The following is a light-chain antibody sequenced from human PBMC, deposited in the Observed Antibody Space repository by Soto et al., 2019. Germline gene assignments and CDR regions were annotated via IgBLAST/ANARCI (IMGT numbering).Light chain of an antibody. CDR2: GAS. Sequence: DNELTLSPGSQSLSPGEQATLSCRASQSVSKWYVAWYQVKPGQAPRLVIYGASSRATGIPDRFSGGGSGTEFTLSISRLEPEDFAVYYCQQYVMPPFTFGRVSNVDIK. CDR3: QQYVMPPFT. CDR1: QSVSKWY. J-gene: IGKJ3*01. V-gene: IGKV3-20*01.